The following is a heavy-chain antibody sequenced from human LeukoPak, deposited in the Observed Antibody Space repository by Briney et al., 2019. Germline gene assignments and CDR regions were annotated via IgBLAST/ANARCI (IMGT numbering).Heavy chain of an antibody. J-gene: IGHJ4*02. CDR2: ILGSGDST. V-gene: IGHV3-23*01. Sequence: PGGSLRLSCTASGFTFSGYAMSWVRQAPGKGLEWVSTILGSGDSTFYADSVKGRFTISRDNSKNTLFLHMTSLRAEDTAVYHCAKEGCTGTNCYINCWGQGTLVTVSS. D-gene: IGHD2-2*02. CDR3: AKEGCTGTNCYINC. CDR1: GFTFSGYA.